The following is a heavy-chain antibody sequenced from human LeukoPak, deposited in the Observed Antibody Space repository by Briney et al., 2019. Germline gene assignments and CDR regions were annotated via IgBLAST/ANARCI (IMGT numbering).Heavy chain of an antibody. CDR1: GDSISSNY. CDR2: IYYSGST. Sequence: SETLSLTCTVSGDSISSNYWSWIRQPAGKGLEWIGYIYYSGSTNYNPSLKSRVTISVDTSKNQFSLKLSSVTAADTAVYYCARMEYSSSWYGNYYYYYGMDVWGQGTTVTVSS. CDR3: ARMEYSSSWYGNYYYYYGMDV. V-gene: IGHV4-59*01. D-gene: IGHD6-13*01. J-gene: IGHJ6*02.